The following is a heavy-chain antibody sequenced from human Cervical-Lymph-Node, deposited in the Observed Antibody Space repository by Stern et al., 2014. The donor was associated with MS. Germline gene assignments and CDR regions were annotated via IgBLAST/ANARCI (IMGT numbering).Heavy chain of an antibody. D-gene: IGHD2-2*01. Sequence: VQLVESGGDLVTPGGSLRLSCETSGFNFTDYYMNWIRQAPGKGLEGVAYTSGTGITVFYADSVKGRFTISRDNAKNSVYLQMNSLRADDTAVYYCARVGTSDFYDHWGQGTLVTVSS. J-gene: IGHJ4*02. CDR3: ARVGTSDFYDH. CDR1: GFNFTDYY. V-gene: IGHV3-11*01. CDR2: TSGTGITV.